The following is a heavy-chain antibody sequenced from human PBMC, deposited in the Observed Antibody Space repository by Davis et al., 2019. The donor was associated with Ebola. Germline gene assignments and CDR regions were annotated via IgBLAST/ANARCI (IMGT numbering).Heavy chain of an antibody. D-gene: IGHD5-18*01. CDR1: GGSINTHH. J-gene: IGHJ4*02. CDR2: IYDSVNT. V-gene: IGHV4-59*11. CDR3: ARANTGMVPPEIDS. Sequence: SETLSLTCSVSGGSINTHHWSWIRQAPGKGLEWIGYIYDSVNTKYNPSLKSRVILSLDTSKNQVSLKLNSVTAADTAIYYCARANTGMVPPEIDSWGRGTLVTVSS.